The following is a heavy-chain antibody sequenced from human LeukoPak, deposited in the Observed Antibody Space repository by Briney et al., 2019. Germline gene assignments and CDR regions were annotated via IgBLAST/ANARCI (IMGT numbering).Heavy chain of an antibody. J-gene: IGHJ4*02. CDR2: IYYSGST. CDR3: ARDLRRYDSSDALDY. V-gene: IGHV4-30-4*01. D-gene: IGHD3-22*01. CDR1: GGSISSSNW. Sequence: SETLSLTCAVSGGSISSSNWWSWVRQPPGKGLEWIGYIYYSGSTYYNPSLKSRVTISVDTSKNQFSLKLSSVTAADTAVYYCARDLRRYDSSDALDYWGQGTLVTVSS.